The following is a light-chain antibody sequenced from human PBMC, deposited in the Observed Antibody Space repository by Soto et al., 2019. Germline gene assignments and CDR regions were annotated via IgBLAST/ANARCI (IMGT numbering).Light chain of an antibody. J-gene: IGLJ1*01. CDR2: TNN. CDR3: ATWDNSLNGYL. V-gene: IGLV1-44*01. CDR1: SSNIGSDA. Sequence: QSVLSQPPSVSGTPAQRVTISCSGSSSNIGSDAVNWYQQLPGTAPKLLIYTNNQRPSGVPDRFSGSKSGTSASLAISGLQSEDEADYYCATWDNSLNGYLFGAGTKVTVL.